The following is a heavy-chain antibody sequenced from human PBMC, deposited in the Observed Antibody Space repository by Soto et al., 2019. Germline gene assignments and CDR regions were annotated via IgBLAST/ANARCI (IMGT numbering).Heavy chain of an antibody. J-gene: IGHJ5*02. V-gene: IGHV3-48*01. CDR3: ARNFRGSWSSTSCQWGWFDP. CDR2: ISRSSGTI. CDR1: GFTFSNFG. D-gene: IGHD2-2*01. Sequence: EVQLVESGGGLVQPGGSLRLSCVASGFTFSNFGMNWVRQAPGKGLEWVSYISRSSGTIYDADSVKGRFTISRDNAMNSLNLQINGLRAGDRAVYYCARNFRGSWSSTSCQWGWFDPWGKGTLVTVSS.